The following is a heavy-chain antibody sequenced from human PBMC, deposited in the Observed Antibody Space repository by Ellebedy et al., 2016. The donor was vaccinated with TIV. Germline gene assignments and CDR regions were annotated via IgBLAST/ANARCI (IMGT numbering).Heavy chain of an antibody. V-gene: IGHV3-30-3*01. D-gene: IGHD1-26*01. Sequence: GESLKISCAASGLTFSAYGMNWVRPAPGKGLEWVAVISYDGSNKRYADSVKGRFSISRDNSKSTLSLQMNSLRPEDTAVYYCARDLRPHSGNPHDAFDIWGQGTMVTVSS. CDR2: ISYDGSNK. CDR3: ARDLRPHSGNPHDAFDI. J-gene: IGHJ3*02. CDR1: GLTFSAYG.